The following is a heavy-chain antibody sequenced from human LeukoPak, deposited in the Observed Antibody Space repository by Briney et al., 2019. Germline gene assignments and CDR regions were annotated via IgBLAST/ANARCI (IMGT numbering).Heavy chain of an antibody. D-gene: IGHD3-10*01. V-gene: IGHV3-21*01. CDR1: GFTFSSYS. J-gene: IGHJ4*02. Sequence: GGSLRLSRAASGFTFSSYSMNWVRQAPGKGLEWVSLISSSSSYIYYVDSVKGRFTISRDNAKNSLYLQMNSLRAEDTAVYYCAKVGVLAGSKYFDYWGQGTLVTVSS. CDR2: ISSSSSYI. CDR3: AKVGVLAGSKYFDY.